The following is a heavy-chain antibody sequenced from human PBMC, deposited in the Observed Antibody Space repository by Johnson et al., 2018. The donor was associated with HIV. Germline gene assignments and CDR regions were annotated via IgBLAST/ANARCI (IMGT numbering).Heavy chain of an antibody. CDR2: IKQDGSEK. CDR3: AKDVRYSGSYLSFAFDI. D-gene: IGHD1-26*01. J-gene: IGHJ3*02. V-gene: IGHV3-7*05. CDR1: GFTFSSYW. Sequence: VQLVESGGGVVQPGGSLRLSCAVSGFTFSSYWMTWVRQAPGKGLEWVANIKQDGSEKYYVDSVKGRFTISRDNYKNTLYLQMNSLRAEDTAVYYCAKDVRYSGSYLSFAFDIWGQGTMVTVSS.